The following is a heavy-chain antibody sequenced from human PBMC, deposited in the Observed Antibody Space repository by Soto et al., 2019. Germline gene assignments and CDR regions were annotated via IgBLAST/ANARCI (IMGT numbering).Heavy chain of an antibody. Sequence: QVQLVESGGGVVQPGTSLRLSCVVSGFTLNNTGVHWVRQAPGKGLEWVAMISHDGFSQHYVDSVRGRFTISRDNSKNTLYLQMDSLRPEDTSVYYCAKDWGSSGWFNWFDSWGQGTLVIVSS. J-gene: IGHJ5*01. D-gene: IGHD6-13*01. CDR1: GFTLNNTG. CDR2: ISHDGFSQ. CDR3: AKDWGSSGWFNWFDS. V-gene: IGHV3-30*18.